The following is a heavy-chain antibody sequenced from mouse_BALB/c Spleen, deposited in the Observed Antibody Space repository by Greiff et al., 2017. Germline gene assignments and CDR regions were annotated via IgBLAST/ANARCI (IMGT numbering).Heavy chain of an antibody. CDR2: ISNGGGST. CDR3: ARHRYFDY. V-gene: IGHV5-12-2*01. Sequence: DVKLVESGGGLVQPGGSLKLSCAASGFTFSSYTMSWVRQTPEKRLEWVAYISNGGGSTYYPDTVKGRFTISRDNAKNTLYLQMSSLKSEDTAMYYCARHRYFDYWGQGTTLTVSS. CDR1: GFTFSSYT. J-gene: IGHJ2*01.